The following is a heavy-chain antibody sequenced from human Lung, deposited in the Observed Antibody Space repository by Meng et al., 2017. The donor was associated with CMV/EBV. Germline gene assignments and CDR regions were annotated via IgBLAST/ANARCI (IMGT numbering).Heavy chain of an antibody. CDR2: ISGNGASP. CDR3: ARVIRRDQPYVYCSSSRCKPLDY. D-gene: IGHD2-2*01. CDR1: KFTFSNYA. J-gene: IGHJ4*02. V-gene: IGHV3-23*01. Sequence: ESLKISCAASKFTFSNYAMSWVRQAPGKGLEWVSVISGNGASPYYADSVTGRFTISRDNSKNTLYLQMNNLRAEDTALYYCARVIRRDQPYVYCSSSRCKPLDYWGQGTRVTVSS.